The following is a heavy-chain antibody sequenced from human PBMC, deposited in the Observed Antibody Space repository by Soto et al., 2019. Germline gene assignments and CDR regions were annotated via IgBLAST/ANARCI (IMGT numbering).Heavy chain of an antibody. J-gene: IGHJ4*02. Sequence: QVHLVESGGGVVQPGKSLRLSWVASGFTFSTYVMHWVRQAQGKGLEWVTVVSYDGSYTHYADSVRGRFTISTDNSGNTLSLKVDSLRAEDTAVYYCAKGRRYGSGILVYYLDFWGQGTLVTVSS. D-gene: IGHD3-10*01. CDR2: VSYDGSYT. CDR3: AKGRRYGSGILVYYLDF. CDR1: GFTFSTYV. V-gene: IGHV3-30*18.